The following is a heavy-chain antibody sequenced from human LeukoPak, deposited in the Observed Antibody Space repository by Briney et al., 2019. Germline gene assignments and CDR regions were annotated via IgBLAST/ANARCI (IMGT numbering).Heavy chain of an antibody. Sequence: SETLSLTCTVSGGSVSSGSYYWSWIRQPPGKGLEWIVYIYYSGSTNYNPSLKSRVTISVDTSKNQFSLKLSSVTAADTAVYYCASYTTTPTYYDFWSGYYTSDYWGQGTLVTVSS. CDR1: GGSVSSGSYY. CDR2: IYYSGST. CDR3: ASYTTTPTYYDFWSGYYTSDY. J-gene: IGHJ4*02. V-gene: IGHV4-61*01. D-gene: IGHD3-3*01.